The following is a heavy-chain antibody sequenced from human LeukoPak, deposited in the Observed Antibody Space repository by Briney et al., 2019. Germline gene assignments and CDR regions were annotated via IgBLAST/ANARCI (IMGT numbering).Heavy chain of an antibody. Sequence: ESLKISCKASGQGFDNYWIGWVRQTPGKGLEWMGIIHPADSDIVYSPSFQGQVTISADKSISTAYLQWSSLKASDTAIYYCARRHYDSTDFDPWGQGTLVTVPS. J-gene: IGHJ5*02. CDR1: GQGFDNYW. CDR3: ARRHYDSTDFDP. CDR2: IHPADSDI. D-gene: IGHD3-22*01. V-gene: IGHV5-51*01.